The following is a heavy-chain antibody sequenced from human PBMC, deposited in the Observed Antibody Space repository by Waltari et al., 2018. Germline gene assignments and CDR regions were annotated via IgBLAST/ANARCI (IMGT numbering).Heavy chain of an antibody. CDR3: VRENIAAAGLES. V-gene: IGHV3-74*01. CDR2: INRDGSST. CDR1: GFILSTYW. J-gene: IGHJ4*02. Sequence: EVQLVESGGGLVQPGGSLRLSCVASGFILSTYWMDWVRQAPGKGLVWVSRINRDGSSTIYADSVKGRFTISRDNAKNTLYLHMSSLRAEDTAVYYCVRENIAAAGLESWGQGTLVTVSS. D-gene: IGHD6-13*01.